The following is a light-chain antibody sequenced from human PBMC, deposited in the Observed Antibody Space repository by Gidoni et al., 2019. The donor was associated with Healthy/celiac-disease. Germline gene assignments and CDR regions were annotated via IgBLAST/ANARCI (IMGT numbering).Light chain of an antibody. J-gene: IGKJ3*01. CDR2: AAS. Sequence: DIQMTPSPSSLSASVGDRVTITCRASQSISSYLNWYQQKPGKAPKLLIYAASSLQSGVPSRFSGSGSWTDFTLTISSLQPEDFATYYCQQSYSTPWTFGPGTKVDIK. CDR3: QQSYSTPWT. CDR1: QSISSY. V-gene: IGKV1-39*01.